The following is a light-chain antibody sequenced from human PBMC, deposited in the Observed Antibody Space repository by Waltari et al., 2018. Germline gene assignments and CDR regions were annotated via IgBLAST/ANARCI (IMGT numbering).Light chain of an antibody. CDR1: SSDVGTYNL. CDR3: CSYAGSAISV. CDR2: DVN. V-gene: IGLV2-23*02. J-gene: IGLJ3*02. Sequence: QSALTQTATVSGPPGQSITISCTGTSSDVGTYNLVSWYQQHPGKAPTLIIYDVNKRPSGVSNRFSGSKSGNTASLTISGLQAADEADYYCCSYAGSAISVFGGGTKVTVL.